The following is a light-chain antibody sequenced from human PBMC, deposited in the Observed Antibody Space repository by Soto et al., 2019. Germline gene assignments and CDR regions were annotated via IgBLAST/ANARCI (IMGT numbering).Light chain of an antibody. CDR2: AVT. CDR1: SSDVGGQNY. V-gene: IGLV2-8*01. Sequence: QSALTQPASVSGSPGQSITISCTGTSSDVGGQNYVSWYQQHPGKAPKLIIYAVTERPSGVPDRFSGSKSGNTASLTVSGLQTEDEADYYCSSHAGNNNYVFGTGTQVTVL. J-gene: IGLJ1*01. CDR3: SSHAGNNNYV.